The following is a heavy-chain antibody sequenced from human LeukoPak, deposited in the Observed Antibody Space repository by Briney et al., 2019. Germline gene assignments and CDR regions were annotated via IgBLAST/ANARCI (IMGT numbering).Heavy chain of an antibody. CDR1: GYGFTSYW. D-gene: IGHD5-18*01. J-gene: IGHJ4*02. CDR2: IYPGDSDT. CDR3: ARPSYSYGQYYFDY. Sequence: GESLQISSKGSGYGFTSYWIGWVRPMPGKGLEWMGSIYPGDSDTRYSPSFQGQVTISADKSISTAYLQWSSLKASDTAMYYCARPSYSYGQYYFDYWGQGTLVTVSS. V-gene: IGHV5-51*01.